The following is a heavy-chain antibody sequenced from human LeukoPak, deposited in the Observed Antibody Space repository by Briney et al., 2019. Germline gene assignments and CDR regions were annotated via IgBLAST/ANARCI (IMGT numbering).Heavy chain of an antibody. Sequence: GGSLRLSCVASGFTFKSYVMNWVRQAPGKGLEWLATIYGSGVSISYADSVKGRFTISRDNSNNTLYLQMNSLRAEDTAMYYCAKDLGWELPAEAYWGQGILVSVSS. CDR3: AKDLGWELPAEAY. V-gene: IGHV3-23*01. D-gene: IGHD1-26*01. J-gene: IGHJ4*02. CDR1: GFTFKSYV. CDR2: IYGSGVSI.